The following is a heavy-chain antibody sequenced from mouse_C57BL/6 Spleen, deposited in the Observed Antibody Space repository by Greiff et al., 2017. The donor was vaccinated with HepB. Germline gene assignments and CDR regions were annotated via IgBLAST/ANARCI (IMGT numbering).Heavy chain of an antibody. Sequence: DVQLVESGGGLVKPGGSLKLSCAASGFTFSSYAMSWVRQTPEKRLEWVATISDGGSYTYYPDNVKGRFTISRDNAKNNLYLQMSHLKSEDTAMYYCARVTGYGSSLWFAYWGQGTLVTVSA. V-gene: IGHV5-4*01. D-gene: IGHD1-1*01. CDR2: ISDGGSYT. J-gene: IGHJ3*01. CDR1: GFTFSSYA. CDR3: ARVTGYGSSLWFAY.